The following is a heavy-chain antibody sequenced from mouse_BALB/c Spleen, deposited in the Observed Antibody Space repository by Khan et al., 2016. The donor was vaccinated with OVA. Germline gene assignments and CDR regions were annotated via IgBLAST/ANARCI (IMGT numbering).Heavy chain of an antibody. D-gene: IGHD2-14*01. V-gene: IGHV9-3-1*01. CDR2: INTYTGEP. Sequence: QIQLVQSGPELKKPGETVKISCKASGYTFTNYGMNWVKQAPGKGLKWMGWINTYTGEPTYADDFKGRFAFSLETSASTAYLQINNLKTEDTATYYYGTGGYNGTMDYWGQGTSVTVSS. J-gene: IGHJ4*01. CDR3: GTGGYNGTMDY. CDR1: GYTFTNYG.